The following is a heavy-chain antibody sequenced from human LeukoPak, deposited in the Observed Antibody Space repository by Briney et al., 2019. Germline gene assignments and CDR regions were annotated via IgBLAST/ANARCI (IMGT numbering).Heavy chain of an antibody. V-gene: IGHV1-69*05. CDR1: EGTFSSYA. CDR2: IIPIFGTA. J-gene: IGHJ5*02. Sequence: GSSVKVSCKASEGTFSSYAISWVRQALGQGLKWMGRIIPIFGTANYAQKFQGRVTITRNTSISTAYMELSSLRSEDTAVYYCARAPYYDFWSGYPNSWFDPWGQGTLVTVSS. D-gene: IGHD3-3*01. CDR3: ARAPYYDFWSGYPNSWFDP.